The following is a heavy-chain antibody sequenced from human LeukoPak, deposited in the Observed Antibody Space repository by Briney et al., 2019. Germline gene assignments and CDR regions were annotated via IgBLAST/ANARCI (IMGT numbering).Heavy chain of an antibody. J-gene: IGHJ4*02. CDR3: AKKGGYCSTTTCYSPYDY. V-gene: IGHV3-23*01. CDR1: GFTFSTYA. CDR2: IIGSGYNI. D-gene: IGHD2-2*02. Sequence: GGSLRLSCAGSGFTFSTYALSWVRQAPGKGLEWVSSIIGSGYNIYYADSVKGRFTISRDDSKNTLFLQMNSLRSEDTAVYFCAKKGGYCSTTTCYSPYDYWGQGTLVTVSS.